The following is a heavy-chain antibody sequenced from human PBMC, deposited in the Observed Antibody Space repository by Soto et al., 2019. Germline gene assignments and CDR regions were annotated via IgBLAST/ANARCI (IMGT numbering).Heavy chain of an antibody. J-gene: IGHJ4*02. CDR2: MYHSGNS. CDR3: ARGMGAADY. CDR1: SGSISDNFW. Sequence: QVQLQESGPGLVKSSGTLTLTCSVASGSISDNFWWGWGGQAPGKGLEWIGEMYHSGNSVYNPSLKSRITISLDTSKSQFSLILTSVTAADTAVYYCARGMGAADYWGQGTLVTISS. D-gene: IGHD3-16*01. V-gene: IGHV4-4*02.